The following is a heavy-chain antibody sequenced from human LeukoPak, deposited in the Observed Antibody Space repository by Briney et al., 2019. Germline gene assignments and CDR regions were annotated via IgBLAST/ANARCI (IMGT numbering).Heavy chain of an antibody. CDR3: ARGPYYYDSSGYLDFDY. D-gene: IGHD3-22*01. CDR1: GYTLTELS. V-gene: IGHV1-2*02. J-gene: IGHJ4*02. CDR2: INPNSGGT. Sequence: ASVKVSCKVSGYTLTELSMHWVRQAPGQGLEWMGWINPNSGGTNYAQKFQGRVTMTRDTSISTAYMELSRLRSDDTAVYYCARGPYYYDSSGYLDFDYWGQGTLVTVSS.